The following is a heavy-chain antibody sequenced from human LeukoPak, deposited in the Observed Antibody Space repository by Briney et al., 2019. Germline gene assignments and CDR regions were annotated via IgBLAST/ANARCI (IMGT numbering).Heavy chain of an antibody. CDR3: ARVGVGMYHFDH. V-gene: IGHV3-74*01. CDR1: GFTFSSYW. D-gene: IGHD2-2*01. J-gene: IGHJ4*02. Sequence: GGSLRLSCAASGFTFSSYWMHWVRQAPGKGLVWVSRINSDGSSTSYADSVKGRFTISRDNAKNTLYLQMSSLRAEDTAVYYCARVGVGMYHFDHWGQGTLVTVSS. CDR2: INSDGSST.